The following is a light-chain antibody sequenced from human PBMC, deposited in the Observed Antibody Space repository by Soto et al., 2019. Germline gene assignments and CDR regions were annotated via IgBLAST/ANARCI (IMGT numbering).Light chain of an antibody. Sequence: QSALTQPPSASGSPGQSVTISCTGRSSDVGGYNYVSWYQQHPGKAPKLMIYEVSKRPSGVPDRLSGSKSGNTASLTVSGLQAEDEADYYCSSYGGSTTVVFGGGTKVTVL. CDR2: EVS. CDR1: SSDVGGYNY. V-gene: IGLV2-8*01. J-gene: IGLJ2*01. CDR3: SSYGGSTTVV.